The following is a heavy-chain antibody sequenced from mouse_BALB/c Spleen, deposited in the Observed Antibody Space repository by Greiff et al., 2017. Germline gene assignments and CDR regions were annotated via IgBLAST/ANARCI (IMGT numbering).Heavy chain of an antibody. CDR1: GYTFTSYW. Sequence: VQLQQPGAELVKPGASVKMSCKASGYTFTSYWMHWVKQRPGQGLEWIGVIDPSDSYTSYNQKFKGKATLTVYTSSSTAYMQLSSLTSEDSAVYYCTRSGDYYGSSYWYFDVWGAGTTVTVSS. CDR3: TRSGDYYGSSYWYFDV. CDR2: IDPSDSYT. V-gene: IGHV1S127*01. J-gene: IGHJ1*01. D-gene: IGHD1-1*01.